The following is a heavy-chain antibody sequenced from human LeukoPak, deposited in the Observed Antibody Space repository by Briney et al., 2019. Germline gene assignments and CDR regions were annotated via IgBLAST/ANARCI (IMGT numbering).Heavy chain of an antibody. J-gene: IGHJ3*02. V-gene: IGHV4-34*01. CDR1: GGSFSGYY. CDR2: INHSGST. D-gene: IGHD3-22*01. CDR3: ARGYDYYDSSGYYEGNAFDI. Sequence: SETLFLTCAVYGGSFSGYYWSWTRQPPGKGLEWIGEINHSGSTNYNPSLKSRVTISVDTSKNQFSLKLSSVTAADTAVYYCARGYDYYDSSGYYEGNAFDIWGQGTMVTVSS.